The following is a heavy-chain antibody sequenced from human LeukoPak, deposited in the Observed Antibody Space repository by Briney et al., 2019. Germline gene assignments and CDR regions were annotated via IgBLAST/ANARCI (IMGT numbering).Heavy chain of an antibody. CDR3: ARGVRYYYGMDV. CDR1: GASISSYY. J-gene: IGHJ6*02. CDR2: IYYSGST. V-gene: IGHV4-59*01. Sequence: SETLSLTCTVSGASISSYYWSWIRQPPGKGLEWIGYIYYSGSTNYNPSLKSRVTISVDTSKNQFSLKLSSATAADTAVYYCARGVRYYYGMDVWGLGTTVTVSS.